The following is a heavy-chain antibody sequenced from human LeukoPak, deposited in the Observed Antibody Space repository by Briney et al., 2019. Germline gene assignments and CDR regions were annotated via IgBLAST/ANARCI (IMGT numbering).Heavy chain of an antibody. J-gene: IGHJ4*02. CDR1: GFTFSTYP. CDR2: ISGSGGDT. Sequence: GGSLRLSCAASGFTFSTYPMSWVRQAPGKGLEWVSAISGSGGDTYYADSVKGRFTISRDNSKNTLYLQMNSLRAEDTVLYYCATSSGWYPKYFDYWGQGTLVTVSS. V-gene: IGHV3-23*01. CDR3: ATSSGWYPKYFDY. D-gene: IGHD6-19*01.